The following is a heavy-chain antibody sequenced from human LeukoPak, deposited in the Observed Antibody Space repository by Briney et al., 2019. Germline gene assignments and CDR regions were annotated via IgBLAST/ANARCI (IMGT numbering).Heavy chain of an antibody. CDR2: ISGSATST. V-gene: IGHV3-23*01. J-gene: IGHJ4*02. Sequence: GGSLRLSCAASGFTFANYAMSWVRQAPGKGLEWVSSISGSATSTFYADSVKGRFTISRDNSKNTLFLQMNSLRAEDTALYYCAKRHTTGWFYLDYWGRGTWSLSPQ. D-gene: IGHD6-19*01. CDR1: GFTFANYA. CDR3: AKRHTTGWFYLDY.